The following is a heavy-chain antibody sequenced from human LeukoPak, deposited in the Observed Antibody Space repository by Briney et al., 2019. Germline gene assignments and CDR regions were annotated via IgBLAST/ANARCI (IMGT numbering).Heavy chain of an antibody. CDR1: GFTFSSYA. V-gene: IGHV3-23*01. CDR2: ISGSGGST. J-gene: IGHJ6*03. CDR3: AKDGNYDFWSGYTYYYYYYMDV. Sequence: PGGSLRLSCAASGFTFSSYAMSWVRQAPGKGLEWVSAISGSGGSTYYADSVKGRFTISRDNSKNTLYLQMNSLRAEDTAVYYCAKDGNYDFWSGYTYYYYYYMDVWGKGTTVTVSS. D-gene: IGHD3-3*01.